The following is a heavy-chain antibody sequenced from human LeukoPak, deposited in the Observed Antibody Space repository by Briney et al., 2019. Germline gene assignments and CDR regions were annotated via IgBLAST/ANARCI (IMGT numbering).Heavy chain of an antibody. Sequence: GGSLRLSCAASGFTFSTYGMQWVRQAPGKGLEWLAFIRLDGSTTYYADSVKGRFTISRDNSKNTLYLQMNSLRPEDTAVYYCARVLHKRNYDSSVYYGYWGQGSLVTVSS. D-gene: IGHD3-22*01. J-gene: IGHJ4*02. CDR3: ARVLHKRNYDSSVYYGY. CDR1: GFTFSTYG. CDR2: IRLDGSTT. V-gene: IGHV3-30*02.